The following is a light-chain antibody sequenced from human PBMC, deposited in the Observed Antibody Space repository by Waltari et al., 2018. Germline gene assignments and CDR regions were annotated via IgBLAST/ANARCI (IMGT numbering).Light chain of an antibody. CDR2: DVF. CDR1: SSDVGFYNY. J-gene: IGLJ3*02. CDR3: NSYAGSSSWV. Sequence: QSALTQPASVSGSPGQSITISCTGTSSDVGFYNYVSWYQQYPGKAPKLIIYDVFHRPSGVSNRFSGSKSGKTASLTISGLQTEDEGDYYCNSYAGSSSWVFGGGTKLTVL. V-gene: IGLV2-14*03.